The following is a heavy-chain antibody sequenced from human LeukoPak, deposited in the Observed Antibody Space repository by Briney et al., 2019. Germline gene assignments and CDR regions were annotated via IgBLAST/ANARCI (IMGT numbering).Heavy chain of an antibody. CDR3: ATGYYEPFAT. CDR2: ISDTGKN. CDR1: GASLSSYY. J-gene: IGHJ5*02. V-gene: IGHV4-59*01. D-gene: IGHD1-26*01. Sequence: SETLSLTCSVSGASLSSYYWGWLRQSPGKGLEWIGYISDTGKNDAHPSLKSRVSISLDMSKKLFSLRLRSVTAADSAVYYCATGYYEPFATWGPGILVTVSS.